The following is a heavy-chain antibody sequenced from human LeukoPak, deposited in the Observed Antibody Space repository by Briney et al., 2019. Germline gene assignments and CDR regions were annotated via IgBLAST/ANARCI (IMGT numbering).Heavy chain of an antibody. Sequence: ASVKVSCKASGYIFSTYGMHWVRQAPGQGLEWMGWINTGNGHTEYSQNFQDRVTMTRDTSTSTVYMELSSLRSEDTAVYYCARLLPNPYYYYGMDVWGQGTTVTVSS. J-gene: IGHJ6*02. D-gene: IGHD1-14*01. CDR2: INTGNGHT. CDR1: GYIFSTYG. V-gene: IGHV1-3*04. CDR3: ARLLPNPYYYYGMDV.